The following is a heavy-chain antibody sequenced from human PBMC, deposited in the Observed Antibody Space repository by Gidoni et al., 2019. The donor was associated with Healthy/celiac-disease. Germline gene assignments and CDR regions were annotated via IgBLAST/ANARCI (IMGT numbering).Heavy chain of an antibody. J-gene: IGHJ6*02. CDR2: ISWNSGSI. CDR3: AKEGSGGSYIVDYYYGMDV. D-gene: IGHD2-15*01. Sequence: GLTFDDYAMHWVRQAPGKGLEWVSGISWNSGSIGYADSVKGRFTISRDNAKNSLYLQMNSLRAEDTALYYCAKEGSGGSYIVDYYYGMDVWGQGTTVTVSS. CDR1: GLTFDDYA. V-gene: IGHV3-9*01.